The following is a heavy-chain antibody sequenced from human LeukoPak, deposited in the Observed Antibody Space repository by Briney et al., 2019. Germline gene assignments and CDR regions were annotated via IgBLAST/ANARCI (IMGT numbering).Heavy chain of an antibody. CDR3: VRGSKIRGVIPEGELDY. CDR2: ISYDGKRN. CDR1: GFTFSHFA. V-gene: IGHV3-30*03. D-gene: IGHD3-10*01. J-gene: IGHJ4*02. Sequence: KTGGPLRLSCEASGFTFSHFAMHWVRQAPNKGLEWVAVISYDGKRNYYADSVKGRFTLSRDDSKNTVYLQMNRLRAEDTAVYFCVRGSKIRGVIPEGELDYWGQGTLVTVSS.